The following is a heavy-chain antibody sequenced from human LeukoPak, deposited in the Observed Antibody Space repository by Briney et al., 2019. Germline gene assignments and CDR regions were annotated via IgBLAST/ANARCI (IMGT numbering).Heavy chain of an antibody. CDR3: AKNNPIVVVTARGDY. D-gene: IGHD2-21*02. V-gene: IGHV3-11*01. CDR2: ISSSGSTI. Sequence: PGGSLRLSCAASGFTFSDYYMSWIRQAPGKGLEWVSYISSSGSTIYYADSVKGRFTISRDNAKNSLYLQTNSLRAEDTAVYYCAKNNPIVVVTARGDYWGQGTLVTVSS. CDR1: GFTFSDYY. J-gene: IGHJ4*02.